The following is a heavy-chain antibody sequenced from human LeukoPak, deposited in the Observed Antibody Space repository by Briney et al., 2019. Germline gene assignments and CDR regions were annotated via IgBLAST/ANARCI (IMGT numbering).Heavy chain of an antibody. CDR2: ITHRGIP. D-gene: IGHD2-15*01. CDR3: ARRVVAATNYFDY. Sequence: SDTLSLTCAVYGESFRVYYWSCIRHPPGKGLEWIGEITHRGIPIYNPSLKSRVTISVNTPKNHFSLKLNSVTAADTAMYYCARRVVAATNYFDYWGQGTLVTVSS. J-gene: IGHJ4*02. CDR1: GESFRVYY. V-gene: IGHV4-34*01.